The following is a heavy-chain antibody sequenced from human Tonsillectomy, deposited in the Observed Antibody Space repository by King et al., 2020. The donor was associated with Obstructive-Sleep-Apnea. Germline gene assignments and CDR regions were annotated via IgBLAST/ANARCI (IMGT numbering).Heavy chain of an antibody. D-gene: IGHD2-15*01. CDR3: AKDRGESSYCSGGNCYSDY. CDR2: ISDSGGGT. J-gene: IGHJ4*02. V-gene: IGHV3-23*04. Sequence: EVQLVESGGGLVQPGGSLRLSCAASGFIFSNYAMSWVRQVPGKGLEWVSVISDSGGGTNYADSVKGHFTISRDNSKNTLYLQMNSLRVEDTAVYYCAKDRGESSYCSGGNCYSDYWGQGTLVTVSS. CDR1: GFIFSNYA.